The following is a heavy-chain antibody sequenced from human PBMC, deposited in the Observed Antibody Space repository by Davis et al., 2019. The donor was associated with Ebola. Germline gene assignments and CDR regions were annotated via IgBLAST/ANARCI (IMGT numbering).Heavy chain of an antibody. CDR2: ISSSSSTI. D-gene: IGHD2-8*01. V-gene: IGHV3-48*01. J-gene: IGHJ6*02. Sequence: GESLKISCAASGFTFSSYSMNWVRQAPGKGLEWVSYISSSSSTIYYADSVKGRFTISRDNAKNSLYLQMNSLRAEDTATYYCARDPSNGGFYYLGLDVWGQGTTVTVSS. CDR1: GFTFSSYS. CDR3: ARDPSNGGFYYLGLDV.